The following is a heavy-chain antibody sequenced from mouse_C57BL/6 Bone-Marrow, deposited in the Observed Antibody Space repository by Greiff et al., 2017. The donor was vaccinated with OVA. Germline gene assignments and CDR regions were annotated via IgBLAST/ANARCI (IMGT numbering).Heavy chain of an antibody. Sequence: EVQLQQSGPGLVKPSQTVFLTCTVTGISITTGNYRWSWIRQFPGNKLEWIGYIYYSGTITYNPSLTSRTTITRDTPKNQFFLEMNSLTAEDTATYYCSLEGLLVGGYWYFDVWGTGTTVTVSS. D-gene: IGHD6-5*01. CDR2: IYYSGTI. V-gene: IGHV3-5*01. CDR3: SLEGLLVGGYWYFDV. CDR1: GISITTGNYR. J-gene: IGHJ1*03.